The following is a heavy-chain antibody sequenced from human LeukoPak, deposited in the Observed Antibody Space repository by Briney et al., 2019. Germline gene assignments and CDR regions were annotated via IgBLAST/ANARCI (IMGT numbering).Heavy chain of an antibody. D-gene: IGHD6-13*01. CDR2: ISPNGNYI. Sequence: GGSLRLSCAASGLTFSGYTMNWVRQAPGKGLEWVASISPNGNYIYYADSVKGRFTISRDNAKNSLFLQMNSLRAEDTAVYSCARGIAASGYTMDVWGRGTTVTVSS. V-gene: IGHV3-21*01. CDR3: ARGIAASGYTMDV. J-gene: IGHJ6*02. CDR1: GLTFSGYT.